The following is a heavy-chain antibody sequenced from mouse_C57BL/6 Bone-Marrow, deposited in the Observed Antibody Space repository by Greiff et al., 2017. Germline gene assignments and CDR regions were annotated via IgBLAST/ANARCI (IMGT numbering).Heavy chain of an antibody. D-gene: IGHD1-1*01. CDR2: IRSKSNNYAT. CDR3: VRQNYGSSYDWYFDV. V-gene: IGHV10-1*01. Sequence: VMLVESGGGLVQPKGSLKLSCAASGFSFNTYAMTWVRQAPGKGLEWVARIRSKSNNYATYYADSVKDRFTISRDDSESMLYLQMNNLKTEDTAMYYCVRQNYGSSYDWYFDVWGTGTTVTVSS. J-gene: IGHJ1*03. CDR1: GFSFNTYA.